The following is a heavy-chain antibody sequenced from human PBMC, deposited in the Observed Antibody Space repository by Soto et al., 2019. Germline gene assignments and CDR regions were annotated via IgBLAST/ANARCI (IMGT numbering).Heavy chain of an antibody. CDR3: GAQDSGAKVYYFET. D-gene: IGHD2-15*01. CDR1: SGCISSISSY. Sequence: HLQLQESRPGLVKPSGTLSLICSVSSGCISSISSYWGWIRQPPGKGLEWIGSIYYSGNTYYNPSLKSRVPLSIASSKTQFSLKLNSVTTADPAVYYCGAQDSGAKVYYFETWGQGTLVTVSS. CDR2: IYYSGNT. V-gene: IGHV4-39*01. J-gene: IGHJ4*02.